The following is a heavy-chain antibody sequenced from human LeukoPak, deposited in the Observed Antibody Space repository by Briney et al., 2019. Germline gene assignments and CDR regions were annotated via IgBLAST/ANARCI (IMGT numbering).Heavy chain of an antibody. CDR2: IYYSGST. J-gene: IGHJ4*02. CDR3: ARVYFDWLSIDY. D-gene: IGHD3-9*01. Sequence: SETLSLTCTVSGGSISSYYWSWIRQPPGKGLEWIGYIYYSGSTNYNPSLKSRATISVDTSKNQFSLKLSSVTAADTAVYYCARVYFDWLSIDYWGQGTLVTVSS. V-gene: IGHV4-59*01. CDR1: GGSISSYY.